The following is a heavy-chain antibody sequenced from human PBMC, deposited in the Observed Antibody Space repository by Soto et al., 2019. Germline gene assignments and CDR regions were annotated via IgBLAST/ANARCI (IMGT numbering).Heavy chain of an antibody. CDR1: GGSFSGYY. CDR2: INHSGST. J-gene: IGHJ4*02. Sequence: SETLSLTCAVYGGSFSGYYWSWIRQPPGKGLEWIGEINHSGSTNYNPSLKSRVTISVDTSKNQFSLKLSSVTAADTAVYYCARLYGSGPLDYWGQGTLVTVSS. D-gene: IGHD3-10*01. CDR3: ARLYGSGPLDY. V-gene: IGHV4-34*01.